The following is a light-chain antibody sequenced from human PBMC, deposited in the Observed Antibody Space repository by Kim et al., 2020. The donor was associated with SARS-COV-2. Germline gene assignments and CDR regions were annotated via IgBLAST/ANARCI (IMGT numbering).Light chain of an antibody. CDR1: QGVSST. CDR3: QQYNNWPPIT. CDR2: GAS. J-gene: IGKJ5*01. V-gene: IGKV3-15*01. Sequence: SPGERATLSCRASQGVSSTLAWYQQKPGQAPRLLIYGASTRATGIPARFSGSGSGTEFTLTISSLQSEDFAVYYCQQYNNWPPITFGQGTRLEIK.